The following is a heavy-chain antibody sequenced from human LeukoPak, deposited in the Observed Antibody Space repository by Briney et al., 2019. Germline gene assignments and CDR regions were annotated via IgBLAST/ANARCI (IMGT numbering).Heavy chain of an antibody. V-gene: IGHV4-39*07. CDR1: GGSISSSGYY. Sequence: PSETLSLTCTVSGGSISSSGYYWGWIRQPPGKGLEWIGSIYYSGSTYYNPSLKSRVTISLDTSKNQFSLQLNSVTPEDTAVYYCARVWRDYYGSGRKGDYFDYWGQGTLVTVSS. D-gene: IGHD3-10*01. CDR2: IYYSGST. J-gene: IGHJ4*02. CDR3: ARVWRDYYGSGRKGDYFDY.